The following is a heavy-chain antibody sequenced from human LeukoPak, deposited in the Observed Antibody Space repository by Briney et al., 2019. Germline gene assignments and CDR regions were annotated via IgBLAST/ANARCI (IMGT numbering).Heavy chain of an antibody. CDR1: GFTFSRYV. D-gene: IGHD3-10*01. J-gene: IGHJ4*02. CDR3: ARAAPVRGVTFFDY. Sequence: GGALRLSCVASGFTFSRYVIHWVRQAPGKGLEWVAVISKDGSDEYYADSVKGRFTVSRDTSKNSLYLQMNNLRGEDTAVYYCARAAPVRGVTFFDYWGQGTLITVSS. CDR2: ISKDGSDE. V-gene: IGHV3-30*04.